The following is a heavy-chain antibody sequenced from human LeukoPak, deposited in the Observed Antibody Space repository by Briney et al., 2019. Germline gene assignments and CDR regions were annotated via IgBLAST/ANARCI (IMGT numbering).Heavy chain of an antibody. J-gene: IGHJ3*02. V-gene: IGHV4-38-2*01. D-gene: IGHD2-2*01. CDR1: GYSISSGYY. CDR3: AICSSTRTHAFDI. Sequence: SETLSLTCAVSGYSISSGYYWGWIRQPPGKGREGIGSIYHSGSTYYNPSLKSRVTISVDTSKNQFSLKLSSVTAADTAVYYCAICSSTRTHAFDIWGQGTMVTVSS. CDR2: IYHSGST.